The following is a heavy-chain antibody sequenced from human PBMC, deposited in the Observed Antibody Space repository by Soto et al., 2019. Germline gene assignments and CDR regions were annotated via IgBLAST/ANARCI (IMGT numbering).Heavy chain of an antibody. V-gene: IGHV3-21*01. J-gene: IGHJ6*02. Sequence: PGGSLRLSCTASGFTFSTYTMNCVRQAPGKGLEWVSSISSSSIYIHYADSLKGRFTISIDNAKNSLSLQMDSLRAEATALYYCARVLSGYDGMDVWGQGTTVTVSS. CDR2: ISSSSIYI. CDR1: GFTFSTYT. CDR3: ARVLSGYDGMDV. D-gene: IGHD1-26*01.